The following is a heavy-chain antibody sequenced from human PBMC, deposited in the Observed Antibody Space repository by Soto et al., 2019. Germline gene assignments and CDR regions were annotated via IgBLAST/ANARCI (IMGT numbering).Heavy chain of an antibody. Sequence: QITLKESGPTLVKPTQTLTLTCTFSGFSLSTSGVGVAWIRQPPGKALEWLALIYWDDDERYSPSLKSRLTINKDTSTNQVVLTMTNMDPVDTATYYCAHRRTYGSGSYSFGYWGQGTLVTVSS. J-gene: IGHJ4*02. CDR3: AHRRTYGSGSYSFGY. V-gene: IGHV2-5*02. CDR2: IYWDDDE. CDR1: GFSLSTSGVG. D-gene: IGHD3-10*01.